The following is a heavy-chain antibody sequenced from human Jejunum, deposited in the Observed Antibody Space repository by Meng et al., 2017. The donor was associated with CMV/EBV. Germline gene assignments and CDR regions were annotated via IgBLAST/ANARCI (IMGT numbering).Heavy chain of an antibody. CDR2: FYSGATT. CDR1: GFSVSSSY. V-gene: IGHV3-53*01. J-gene: IGHJ4*02. Sequence: SCAASGFSVSSSYMSWVRQAPGKGLEWVSAFYSGATTYYADSVRGRFTISTDNSQNTLYLQMNSLRAEDTAVYYCARQTSQSSTYDYWGQGTLVTVSS. CDR3: ARQTSQSSTYDY. D-gene: IGHD1-1*01.